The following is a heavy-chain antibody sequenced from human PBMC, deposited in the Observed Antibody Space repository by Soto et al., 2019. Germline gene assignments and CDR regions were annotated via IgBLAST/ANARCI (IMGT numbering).Heavy chain of an antibody. CDR2: INYSGGIT. CDR1: GFTFNKYA. V-gene: IGHV3-23*01. J-gene: IGHJ3*02. D-gene: IGHD4-17*01. Sequence: GGSLRLSCAASGFTFNKYAMSWVRQAPGKGLEWVSGINYSGGITYHADSVKGRFIISRDNSKNTLYLQMNSLRPEDTAVYFCARGSSTVTTIGFDIWGQGTMVTVS. CDR3: ARGSSTVTTIGFDI.